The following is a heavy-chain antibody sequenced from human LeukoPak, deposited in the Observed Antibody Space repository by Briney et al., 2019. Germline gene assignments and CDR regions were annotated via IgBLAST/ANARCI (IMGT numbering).Heavy chain of an antibody. CDR2: IYYSGSI. V-gene: IGHV4-28*05. J-gene: IGHJ3*02. D-gene: IGHD4-17*01. Sequence: SDTLSLTCAVSGYSISSSNYWAWIRQPPGKGLEWIGHIYYSGSIYYNPSLKSRVTMSVDTSKNQFSLKLSSVTAVDTAVYYCARKATTGPTKAAFDIWGQGTMVTASS. CDR3: ARKATTGPTKAAFDI. CDR1: GYSISSSNY.